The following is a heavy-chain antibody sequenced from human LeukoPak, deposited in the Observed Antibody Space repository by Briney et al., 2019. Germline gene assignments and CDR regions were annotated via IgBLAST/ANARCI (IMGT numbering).Heavy chain of an antibody. J-gene: IGHJ4*02. CDR3: AKDQGGPDY. Sequence: GGSLRLSCAASGFTFSSYWMSWVRQAPGKGLEWVANIKQDGSEKYYVDSVKGRFTISRDNSKNTLYLQMNSLRAEDTAVYYCAKDQGGPDYWGQGTLVTVSS. CDR1: GFTFSSYW. CDR2: IKQDGSEK. V-gene: IGHV3-7*01. D-gene: IGHD2-15*01.